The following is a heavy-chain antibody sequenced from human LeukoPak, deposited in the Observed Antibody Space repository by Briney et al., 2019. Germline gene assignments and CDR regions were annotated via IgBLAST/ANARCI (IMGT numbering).Heavy chain of an antibody. J-gene: IGHJ4*02. D-gene: IGHD3-22*01. V-gene: IGHV3-23*01. Sequence: GGSLRLSCAASGFTFSSYAMSWVRQAPGKGLEWVSAISGSGGSTYYADSVKGRSTISRDNSKNTLYLQMNSLRAEDTAVYYCAKESPDYYDSSGYYYSEYDYWGQGTLVTVSS. CDR2: ISGSGGST. CDR3: AKESPDYYDSSGYYYSEYDY. CDR1: GFTFSSYA.